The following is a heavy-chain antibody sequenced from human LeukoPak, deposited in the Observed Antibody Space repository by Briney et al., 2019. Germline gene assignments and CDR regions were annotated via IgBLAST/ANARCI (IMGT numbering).Heavy chain of an antibody. CDR3: ATGSWNAGPNDAFDI. CDR1: GYTLSELS. D-gene: IGHD1-1*01. Sequence: ASVRVSCKVAGYTLSELSMIWWRRSPGKQVQGRGGCDPEDGDTIYAQKLQRGVPMTEDTSTDTAYMELSSLRSEDTAVYYCATGSWNAGPNDAFDIWGQGTMVTVSS. CDR2: CDPEDGDT. V-gene: IGHV1-24*01. J-gene: IGHJ3*02.